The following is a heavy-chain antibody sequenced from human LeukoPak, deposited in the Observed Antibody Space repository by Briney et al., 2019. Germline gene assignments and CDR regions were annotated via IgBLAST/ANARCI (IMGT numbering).Heavy chain of an antibody. J-gene: IGHJ4*02. V-gene: IGHV3-48*03. D-gene: IGHD3-3*01. Sequence: GGSLRLSCAASGFTFSSYKMNWVRQAPGKGLEWVSYISGSGSVTYYADSVKGQFTIPRDNAKNSLYLQMNSLRAEDRAVYYCARGSFWSGYPYFDYWGQGTLVTVSS. CDR3: ARGSFWSGYPYFDY. CDR2: ISGSGSVT. CDR1: GFTFSSYK.